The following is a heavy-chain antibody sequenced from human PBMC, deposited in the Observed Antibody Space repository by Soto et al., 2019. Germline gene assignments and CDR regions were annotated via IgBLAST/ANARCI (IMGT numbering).Heavy chain of an antibody. CDR3: ARDGGVAVAVDAFDI. J-gene: IGHJ3*02. V-gene: IGHV3-20*04. Sequence: EVQLVESGGGVVRPGGSLRLSCAASGFMFDDFGMSWVRQAPGKGLEWGSGITWNSGSTGYADSVKGRFTISRDNAKNSLYLQMDSLRAEDTAFYYCARDGGVAVAVDAFDIWGQGTMVTVSS. CDR2: ITWNSGST. CDR1: GFMFDDFG. D-gene: IGHD6-19*01.